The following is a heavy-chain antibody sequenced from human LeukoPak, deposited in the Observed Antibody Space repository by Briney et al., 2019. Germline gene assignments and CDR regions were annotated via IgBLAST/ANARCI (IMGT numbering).Heavy chain of an antibody. J-gene: IGHJ4*02. CDR1: GGPISSGDYY. Sequence: PSQTLSLTCTASGGPISSGDYYWSWIRQPPGKGLEWIGYIYYSGSTYYNPSLKSRVTISVDTSKNQFSLKLSSVTAADTAVYYCAREVSRWPYYFDYWGQGTLVTVFS. V-gene: IGHV4-30-4*01. CDR3: AREVSRWPYYFDY. CDR2: IYYSGST. D-gene: IGHD4-23*01.